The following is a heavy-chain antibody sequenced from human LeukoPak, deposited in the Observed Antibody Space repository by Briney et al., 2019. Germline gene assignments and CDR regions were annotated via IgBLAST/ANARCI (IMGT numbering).Heavy chain of an antibody. Sequence: GGSLRLSCAASGFTFSSYGMHWVRQAPGKGLEWVAVISYDGSNKYYADSVKGRFTISRDNSKNTPYLQMNSLRAEDTAVYYCAKDLAEWRWGHNTVPFDYWGQGTLVTVSS. CDR2: ISYDGSNK. D-gene: IGHD2-21*02. V-gene: IGHV3-30*18. CDR1: GFTFSSYG. CDR3: AKDLAEWRWGHNTVPFDY. J-gene: IGHJ4*02.